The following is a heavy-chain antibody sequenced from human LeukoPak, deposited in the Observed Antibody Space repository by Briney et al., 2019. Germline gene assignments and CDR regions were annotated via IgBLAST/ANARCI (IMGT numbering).Heavy chain of an antibody. J-gene: IGHJ4*02. V-gene: IGHV3-21*01. CDR3: ARLYDILTGAFDY. D-gene: IGHD3-9*01. CDR1: GFTFTSYS. CDR2: ISSSSSYI. Sequence: PGGSLRLSCAASGFTFTSYSMNWVRRAPGKGLEWVSSISSSSSYIYYADSVKGRFTISRDNAKNSLYLQMSSLRAEDTAIYYCARLYDILTGAFDYWGQGTLVTVSS.